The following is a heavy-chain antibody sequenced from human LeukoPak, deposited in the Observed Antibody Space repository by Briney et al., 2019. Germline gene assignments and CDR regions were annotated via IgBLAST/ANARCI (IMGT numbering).Heavy chain of an antibody. V-gene: IGHV3-21*01. J-gene: IGHJ3*02. CDR1: GFTFSTYS. Sequence: GGSLRLSCAASGFTFSTYSMNWVRQAPGKGLEWVSSITSSSTYTFYADSVKGRFTISRDNARNSLYLQMNSLRAEDTAVYYCAREGRYYGSGSHRDGFDIWGQGTMVTVSS. CDR2: ITSSSTYT. CDR3: AREGRYYGSGSHRDGFDI. D-gene: IGHD3-10*01.